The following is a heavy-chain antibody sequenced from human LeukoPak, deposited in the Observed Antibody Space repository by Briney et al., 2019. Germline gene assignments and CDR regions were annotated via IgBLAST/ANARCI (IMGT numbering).Heavy chain of an antibody. V-gene: IGHV3-23*01. CDR2: ISGSGGST. CDR3: ARDEYSSSSLYY. CDR1: GFTFSRYA. Sequence: GGSLRLSCATSGFTFSRYAMTWVRQAPGKGLEWVSAISGSGGSTYYADSVKGRFTISRDNAKNSLYLQMNSLRAEDTAVYYCARDEYSSSSLYYWGQGTLVTVSS. D-gene: IGHD6-6*01. J-gene: IGHJ4*02.